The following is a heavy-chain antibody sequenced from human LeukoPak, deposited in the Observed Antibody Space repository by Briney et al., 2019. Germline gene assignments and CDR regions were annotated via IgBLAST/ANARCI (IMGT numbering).Heavy chain of an antibody. V-gene: IGHV3-23*01. Sequence: GGSLRLSCAASGFTFDYYGMSWVRQAPGKGLEWVSSDSGRGDGTYYADSVKGRFTISRDNSKKTLDLHMDSLRAEDTAVYYCAKERLGGNYGDYAVDYWGQGTMVTVSS. D-gene: IGHD4-17*01. CDR2: DSGRGDGT. CDR1: GFTFDYYG. J-gene: IGHJ4*02. CDR3: AKERLGGNYGDYAVDY.